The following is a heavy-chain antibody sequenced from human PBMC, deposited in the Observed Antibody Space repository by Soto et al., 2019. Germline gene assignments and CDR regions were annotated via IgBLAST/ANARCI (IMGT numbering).Heavy chain of an antibody. D-gene: IGHD3-10*01. CDR1: GYTFTSYG. Sequence: QVQLVQSGAEVKKPGASVKVSCKASGYTFTSYGISWVRQAPGQGLEWMGWISAYNGNTNYAQKLQGRVTMTTDTSTSTAYMELRSLRSDDTAVYYCARARGGGRILWFGEPPLGDWFDPWGQGALVTVSS. V-gene: IGHV1-18*04. CDR3: ARARGGGRILWFGEPPLGDWFDP. J-gene: IGHJ5*02. CDR2: ISAYNGNT.